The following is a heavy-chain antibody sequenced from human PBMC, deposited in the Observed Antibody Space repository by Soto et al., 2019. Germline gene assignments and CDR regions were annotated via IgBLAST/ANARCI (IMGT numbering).Heavy chain of an antibody. CDR1: GYTFTSYA. D-gene: IGHD2-21*02. CDR3: ARSIVVVTAADY. J-gene: IGHJ4*02. CDR2: INAGNGNT. V-gene: IGHV1-3*01. Sequence: QVQLVQSGAEVKKPGASVKVSCKDSGYTFTSYAMHWVRQAPGQRLEWMGWINAGNGNTKYSQKFQGRVTITRDTSASTAYMELSSLRSEDTAVYSCARSIVVVTAADYWGQGTLVTVSS.